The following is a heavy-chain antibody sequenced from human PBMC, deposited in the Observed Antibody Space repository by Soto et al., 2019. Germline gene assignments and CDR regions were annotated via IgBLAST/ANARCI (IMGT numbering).Heavy chain of an antibody. CDR1: GFAFSTFA. J-gene: IGHJ4*02. Sequence: GGSLRLSCAASGFAFSTFAMTWVRQAPGKGLEWVAAISVSGNNAYYADSVKGRFTISRDNSQNSVFLQMSSLRADDTAVYYCARDQLRPGILYSLGVLLPEYGLWGQGTLVTVSS. V-gene: IGHV3-23*01. D-gene: IGHD3-22*01. CDR3: ARDQLRPGILYSLGVLLPEYGL. CDR2: ISVSGNNA.